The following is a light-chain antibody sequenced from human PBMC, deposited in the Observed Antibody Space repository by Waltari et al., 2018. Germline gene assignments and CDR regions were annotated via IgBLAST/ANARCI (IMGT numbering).Light chain of an antibody. V-gene: IGLV2-14*03. Sequence: QSALTQPASVPGSPGQSITFSCTGTSHHIGASCYVTWYHQRPGKVPTLIIYDLTERPSGVSNRFSGSKSGSTASLTVSGLQAEDEGLFYCSAYTSRGTLKFGGGTRVTVL. J-gene: IGLJ2*01. CDR3: SAYTSRGTLK. CDR2: DLT. CDR1: SHHIGASCY.